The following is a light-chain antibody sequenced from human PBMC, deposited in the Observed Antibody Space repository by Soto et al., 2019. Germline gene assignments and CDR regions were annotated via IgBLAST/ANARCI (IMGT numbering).Light chain of an antibody. V-gene: IGKV3-20*01. J-gene: IGKJ2*01. Sequence: EIVLTQPPGTLSLSPGERATLSCRASQSVSSSYLAWYQQKPGQAPRLLIYGASSRATGIPDRFSGSGSGTYFTLSISRLEPEDFAVYYCEQYGSSPTYTFGQGTKLEIK. CDR1: QSVSSSY. CDR3: EQYGSSPTYT. CDR2: GAS.